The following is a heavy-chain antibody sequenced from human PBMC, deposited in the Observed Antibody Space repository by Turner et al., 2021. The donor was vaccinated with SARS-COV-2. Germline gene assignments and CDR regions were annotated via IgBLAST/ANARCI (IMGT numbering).Heavy chain of an antibody. Sequence: QVQLQESGPGLVKPSATLSLPGTVSGRSISSYYWSWIRQPPGKGLEWIGYIYYSGSTNYNPSLKSRVSIVVDTSKNQFSRKLNSVTAAETDVYYCARGRGVGGSSNNWFDPWGQGTLVIVSS. CDR1: GRSISSYY. CDR2: IYYSGST. V-gene: IGHV4-59*01. J-gene: IGHJ5*02. D-gene: IGHD2-15*01. CDR3: ARGRGVGGSSNNWFDP.